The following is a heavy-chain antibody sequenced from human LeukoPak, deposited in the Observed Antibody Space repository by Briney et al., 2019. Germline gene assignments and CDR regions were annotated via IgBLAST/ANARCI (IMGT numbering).Heavy chain of an antibody. CDR2: IKQDGSEK. CDR1: GFTFSNYW. CDR3: ARDPNSYGREGGY. D-gene: IGHD5-18*01. J-gene: IGHJ4*02. Sequence: GGSLRLSCAASGFTFSNYWMSWVRQTPGKGLEWVANIKQDGSEKYYVDTVKGRFTISRDNAKNSLYLQMNSLRAEDTAVYYCARDPNSYGREGGYWGQGTLVTVSS. V-gene: IGHV3-7*01.